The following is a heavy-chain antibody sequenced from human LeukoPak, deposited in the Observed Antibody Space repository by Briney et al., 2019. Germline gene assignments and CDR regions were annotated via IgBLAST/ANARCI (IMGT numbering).Heavy chain of an antibody. D-gene: IGHD3-10*01. CDR3: VKQSDIMVRGVISPFDY. J-gene: IGHJ4*02. V-gene: IGHV3-64D*06. CDR2: ISSNGGST. Sequence: PGGSLRLSCSASGFTFSSYAMHWVRQAPGKGLEYVSAISSNGGSTYYADSVKGRFTISRDNSKNTLYLQMSSLRAGDTAVYYCVKQSDIMVRGVISPFDYWGQGTLVTVSS. CDR1: GFTFSSYA.